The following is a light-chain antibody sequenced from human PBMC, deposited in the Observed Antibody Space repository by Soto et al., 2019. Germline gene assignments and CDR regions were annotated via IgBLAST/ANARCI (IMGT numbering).Light chain of an antibody. CDR3: QQNNSFSRT. V-gene: IGKV1-5*01. CDR2: NAS. J-gene: IGKJ1*01. Sequence: DLQLTQSPSTLSASVGARVTITCRARQNIHPWLAWFQLKPGQAPKLLVYNASSLVSGVPSRFAASGYETEGTINLDSLQPDDFATYYCQQNNSFSRTFGQGTKGDIK. CDR1: QNIHPW.